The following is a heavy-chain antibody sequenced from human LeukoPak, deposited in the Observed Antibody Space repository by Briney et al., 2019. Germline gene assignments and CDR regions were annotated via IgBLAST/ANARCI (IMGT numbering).Heavy chain of an antibody. CDR1: GGSIRSSSYN. J-gene: IGHJ5*02. CDR3: ARDLPSAMVRGLKWFDP. Sequence: SETLSLTCTVSGGSIRSSSYNWGWIRQPPGKGLEWIGSIYYSGSTYYNPSLKSRVTISVDMSKNQFSLKLSSVTAADTAVYYCARDLPSAMVRGLKWFDPWGQGTLVTVSS. CDR2: IYYSGST. D-gene: IGHD3-10*01. V-gene: IGHV4-39*07.